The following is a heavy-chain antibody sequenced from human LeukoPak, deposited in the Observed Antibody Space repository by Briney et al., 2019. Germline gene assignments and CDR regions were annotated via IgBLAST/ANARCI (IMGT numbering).Heavy chain of an antibody. D-gene: IGHD5-18*01. CDR3: AKEYGYDYNYFYSMDV. CDR1: GFTFSNYG. V-gene: IGHV3-30*18. CDR2: ISYDGSNK. J-gene: IGHJ6*03. Sequence: GGSLRLSCAASGFTFSNYGMNWVRQAPGKGLEWVAFISYDGSNKYHADSEKGRFTISRDNSKNTVYLQMNSLRAEDTAVYFCAKEYGYDYNYFYSMDVWGKGTTVTISS.